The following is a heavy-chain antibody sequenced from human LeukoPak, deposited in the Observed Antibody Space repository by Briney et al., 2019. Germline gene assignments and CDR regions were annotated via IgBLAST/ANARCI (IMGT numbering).Heavy chain of an antibody. CDR3: AKGSAIQLWSSFDY. CDR2: IRSDGSNK. CDR1: GFTFSSYG. Sequence: PGGSLRLSCAASGFTFSSYGMHWVRQAPGKGLEWVAYIRSDGSNKDYADSVKGRFTISRDNSKNTLFLQMNSLRPEDTAVFYCAKGSAIQLWSSFDYWGQGSLVTVSS. J-gene: IGHJ4*02. V-gene: IGHV3-30*02. D-gene: IGHD5-18*01.